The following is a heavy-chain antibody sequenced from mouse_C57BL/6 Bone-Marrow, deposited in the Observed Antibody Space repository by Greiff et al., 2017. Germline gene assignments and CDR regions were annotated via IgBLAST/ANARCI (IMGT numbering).Heavy chain of an antibody. CDR2: IDPETGGT. V-gene: IGHV1-15*01. Sequence: VQLQQSGAELVRPGASVTLSCKASGYTFTDYEMHWVKQTPVHGLEWIGAIDPETGGTAYNQKFKGKAILTADKSSSTAYMELRSQPSEDSAVYYCTGAHYYGSRYDYWDQGTTLTVTS. CDR1: GYTFTDYE. D-gene: IGHD1-1*01. CDR3: TGAHYYGSRYDY. J-gene: IGHJ2*01.